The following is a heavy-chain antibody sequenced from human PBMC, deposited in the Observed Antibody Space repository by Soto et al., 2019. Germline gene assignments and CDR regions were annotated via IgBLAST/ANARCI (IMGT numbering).Heavy chain of an antibody. J-gene: IGHJ4*02. CDR3: ARDPVAYCGGDCRTFDY. Sequence: QVQLVESGGGVVQPGRSLRLSCAASGFTFSSYAMHWVRQAPGKGLEWVAVISYDGSNKYYADSVKGRFTISRDNSKNPLYRQMTSLRAEDTAVYYCARDPVAYCGGDCRTFDYWGQGTLVTVSS. CDR1: GFTFSSYA. D-gene: IGHD2-21*02. V-gene: IGHV3-30-3*01. CDR2: ISYDGSNK.